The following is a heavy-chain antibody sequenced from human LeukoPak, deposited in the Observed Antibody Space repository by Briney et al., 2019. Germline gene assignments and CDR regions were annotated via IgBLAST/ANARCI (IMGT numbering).Heavy chain of an antibody. Sequence: GGSLRLSCTASGFPFSDYSMNWVRQAPGKGLEWISYIGISSGNTKYADSVKGRFTISADNARNSLYLQMNSLRVEDTAVYYCARGEFGSYGPAGFDYWGQGTLVTVSS. V-gene: IGHV3-48*04. J-gene: IGHJ4*02. CDR3: ARGEFGSYGPAGFDY. CDR2: IGISSGNT. D-gene: IGHD1-26*01. CDR1: GFPFSDYS.